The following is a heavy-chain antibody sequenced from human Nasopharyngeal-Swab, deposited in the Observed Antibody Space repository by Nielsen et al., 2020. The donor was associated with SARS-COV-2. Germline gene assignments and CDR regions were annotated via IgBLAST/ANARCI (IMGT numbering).Heavy chain of an antibody. CDR2: TYYRSKWYK. D-gene: IGHD3-3*01. Sequence: WIRQSPSRGLEWLGRTYYRSKWYKDYALSVESRITINPDTSKNQFSLQVNSVTPEDTAVYFCAREDFRRFDYWGQGTLATVSS. J-gene: IGHJ4*02. CDR3: AREDFRRFDY. V-gene: IGHV6-1*01.